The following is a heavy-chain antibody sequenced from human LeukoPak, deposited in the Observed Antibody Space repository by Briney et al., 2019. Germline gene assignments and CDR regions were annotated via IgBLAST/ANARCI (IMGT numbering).Heavy chain of an antibody. D-gene: IGHD1-26*01. V-gene: IGHV1-69*13. J-gene: IGHJ4*02. Sequence: PSVKVSCKASGYTFSSYAISWVRQAPGQGLEWMGGIIPIFGTANNAQKFQGRVTITADESTSTAYMELSSLRSEDTAVYYCASFGGSYHLFDYWGQGPLVTVSS. CDR1: GYTFSSYA. CDR2: IIPIFGTA. CDR3: ASFGGSYHLFDY.